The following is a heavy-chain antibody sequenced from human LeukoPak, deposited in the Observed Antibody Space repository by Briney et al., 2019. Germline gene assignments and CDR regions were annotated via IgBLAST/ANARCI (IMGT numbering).Heavy chain of an antibody. CDR1: GGSISSISYY. D-gene: IGHD2-15*01. Sequence: KPSETLSLTCSVSGGSISSISYYWGWIRQPPGKGLEWIGSIYYSGSTNYNPSLKSRVTISIDTSKNQFSLKLSSVTAADTAVYYCARLENCSGGTCYKPVDYWGQGTLVTVSS. V-gene: IGHV4-39*01. CDR2: IYYSGST. J-gene: IGHJ4*02. CDR3: ARLENCSGGTCYKPVDY.